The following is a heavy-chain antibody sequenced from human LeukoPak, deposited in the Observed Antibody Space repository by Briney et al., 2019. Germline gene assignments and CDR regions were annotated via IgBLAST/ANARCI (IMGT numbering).Heavy chain of an antibody. CDR2: INHSGST. D-gene: IGHD6-19*01. Sequence: PSETLSLTCAVYGGSFSGYYWSWIRQPPGKGLEWIGEINHSGSTNYNPSLKSRVTISVDTSKNQFSLKLSSATAADTAVYYCARASGIAVAGTGAGIVNYWGQGTLVTVSS. CDR1: GGSFSGYY. J-gene: IGHJ4*02. CDR3: ARASGIAVAGTGAGIVNY. V-gene: IGHV4-34*01.